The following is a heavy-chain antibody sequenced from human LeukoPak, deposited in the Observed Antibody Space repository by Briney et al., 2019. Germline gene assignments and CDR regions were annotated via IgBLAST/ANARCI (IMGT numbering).Heavy chain of an antibody. CDR3: ARGIAARRGARFDY. CDR1: GYTFTSYD. CDR2: MSPNSGNT. J-gene: IGHJ4*02. Sequence: GASVKVSCKASGYTFTSYDINSVRQATGNGLEWMGWMSPNSGNTGYAQKFQGRVTMTRNTSKSTAYMELSSLRSEDTAVYYCARGIAARRGARFDYWGQGTLVTVSS. D-gene: IGHD6-6*01. V-gene: IGHV1-8*01.